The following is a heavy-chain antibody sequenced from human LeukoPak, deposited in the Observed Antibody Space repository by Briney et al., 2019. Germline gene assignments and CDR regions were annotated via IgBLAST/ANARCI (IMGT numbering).Heavy chain of an antibody. CDR1: GFTFSSYA. CDR3: ARDPWEEYQLLPYYYYYYMDV. CDR2: ISYDGSNK. D-gene: IGHD2-2*01. Sequence: GGSLRLSCAASGFTFSSYAMHWVRQAPGKGLEWVAVISYDGSNKYYADSVKGRFTISRDNSKNTLYLQMNSLRAEDTAVYYCARDPWEEYQLLPYYYYYYMDVWGKGTTVTVSS. J-gene: IGHJ6*03. V-gene: IGHV3-30-3*01.